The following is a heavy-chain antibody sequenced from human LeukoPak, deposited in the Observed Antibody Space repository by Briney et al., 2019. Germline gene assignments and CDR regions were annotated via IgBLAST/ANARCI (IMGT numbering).Heavy chain of an antibody. CDR2: IYYSGST. D-gene: IGHD3-10*01. Sequence: PSETLSLTCTVSTGAISGYYWSWIRQPPGKGLEWIGYIYYSGSTNYNPSLQSRVTISVDPSNNQFSLRLRSVTAADTAVYYCVRQRGRRVWFDPWGQGTLVTVSS. J-gene: IGHJ5*02. CDR1: TGAISGYY. CDR3: VRQRGRRVWFDP. V-gene: IGHV4-59*08.